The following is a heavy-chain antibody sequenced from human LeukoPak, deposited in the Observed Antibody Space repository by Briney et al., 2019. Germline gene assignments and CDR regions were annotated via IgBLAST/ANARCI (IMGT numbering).Heavy chain of an antibody. CDR3: AGDSSPDHYFDY. CDR2: ISSSSSYI. D-gene: IGHD6-6*01. V-gene: IGHV3-21*01. Sequence: GGSLRLSCAASGFTFSSYSMNWVRQAPGKGLEWVSSISSSSSYIYYADSVKGRFTISRDNAKNSLYLQMNSLRAEDTAVYYCAGDSSPDHYFDYWGQGTLVTVSS. J-gene: IGHJ4*02. CDR1: GFTFSSYS.